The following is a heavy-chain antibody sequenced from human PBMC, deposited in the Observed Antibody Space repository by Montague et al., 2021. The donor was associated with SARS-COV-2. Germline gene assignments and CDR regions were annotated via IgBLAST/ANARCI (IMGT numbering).Heavy chain of an antibody. CDR3: ARNGGAAVPGLLLGMDI. V-gene: IGHV4-59*11. D-gene: IGHD6-19*01. CDR1: GGSISGHY. J-gene: IGHJ6*02. Sequence: SETLSLTCIVSGGSISGHYWSWVRQTPEKGLEWIGYIYYLGTTNYNPSLKTRVTFSVDTSKNQLSLMLTSVTAADTGVYYCARNGGAAVPGLLLGMDIWGPGTTVTVSS. CDR2: IYYLGTT.